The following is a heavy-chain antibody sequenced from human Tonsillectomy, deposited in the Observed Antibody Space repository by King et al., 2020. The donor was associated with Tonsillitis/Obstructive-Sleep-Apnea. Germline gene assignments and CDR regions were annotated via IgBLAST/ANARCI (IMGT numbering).Heavy chain of an antibody. CDR3: ARASGFTVTTSGVFDP. CDR1: GGSVSSGSYY. Sequence: VQLQESGPGLVKPSETLSLTCTVSGGSVSSGSYYWSWIRQPPGKGLEWIGYIYYSGSTNYNPSLKSRVTISVDTSKNQFSLKLSSVTAADTAVYYCARASGFTVTTSGVFDPWGQGTLVTVSS. J-gene: IGHJ5*02. CDR2: IYYSGST. V-gene: IGHV4-61*01. D-gene: IGHD4-11*01.